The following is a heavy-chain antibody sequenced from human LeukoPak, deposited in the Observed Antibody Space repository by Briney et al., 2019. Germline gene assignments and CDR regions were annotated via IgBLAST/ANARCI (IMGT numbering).Heavy chain of an antibody. CDR1: GGTFSSHA. CDR2: IIPIFGTA. CDR3: ASTGSLVRGVTDY. Sequence: SVKVSCKASGGTFSSHAISWVRQAPGQGLEWMGGIIPIFGTANYAQKFQGRVTITADKSTSTAYMELSSLRSEDTAVYYCASTGSLVRGVTDYWGQGTLVTVSS. V-gene: IGHV1-69*06. D-gene: IGHD3-10*01. J-gene: IGHJ4*02.